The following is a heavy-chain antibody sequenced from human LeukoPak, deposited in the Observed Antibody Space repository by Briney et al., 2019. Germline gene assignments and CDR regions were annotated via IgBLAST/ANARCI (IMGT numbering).Heavy chain of an antibody. D-gene: IGHD3-22*01. Sequence: GGSLRLSCAASGFTFSSYDMHWVRQATGKGLEWVSAIGTAGDTYYPGSVKGRFTISRENAKNSLYLQMNSLRAEDTAVYYCARRGYYYDSSGYYSLYDYWGQGTLVTVSS. CDR2: IGTAGDT. CDR3: ARRGYYYDSSGYYSLYDY. CDR1: GFTFSSYD. J-gene: IGHJ4*02. V-gene: IGHV3-13*01.